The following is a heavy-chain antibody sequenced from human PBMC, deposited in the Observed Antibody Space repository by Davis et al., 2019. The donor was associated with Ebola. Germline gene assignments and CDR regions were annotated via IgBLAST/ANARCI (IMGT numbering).Heavy chain of an antibody. D-gene: IGHD6-19*01. CDR2: IYHSESS. J-gene: IGHJ6*02. CDR1: GGSISSSY. Sequence: SDTLSLTCTVSGGSISSSYWSWIRPLPGKGLEWIGYIYHSESSSYNPSLKSRVTISVDTSKNHFSLKLSSVTAADTAVYYCARDSRWLVPGTYYYYGMDVWGQGTTVTVSS. V-gene: IGHV4-59*01. CDR3: ARDSRWLVPGTYYYYGMDV.